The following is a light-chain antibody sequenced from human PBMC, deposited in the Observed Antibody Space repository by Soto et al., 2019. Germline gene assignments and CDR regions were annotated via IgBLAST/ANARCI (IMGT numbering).Light chain of an antibody. CDR1: QSVTSNY. V-gene: IGKV3-20*01. Sequence: ENVLTQSPGTLSLALGERATLSCRASQSVTSNYLAWYQQKPGQAPRLLIYGASSRATGIPDRFSGSGSGTDFTLTISRLEPEDFAVYYCQQYGSSPYTFGQGAKLEIK. J-gene: IGKJ2*01. CDR2: GAS. CDR3: QQYGSSPYT.